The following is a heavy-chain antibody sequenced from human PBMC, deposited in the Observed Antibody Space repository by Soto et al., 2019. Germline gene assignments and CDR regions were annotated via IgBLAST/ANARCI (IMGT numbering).Heavy chain of an antibody. V-gene: IGHV4-34*01. CDR2: INHSGST. CDR3: ASSIPGDY. J-gene: IGHJ4*02. Sequence: SETLSLTCAVYGGSFSGYYWSWIRQPPGKGLEWIGEINHSGSTNYNPSLKSRVTISVDTSKNQFSLKLSSVTAADTAVYYCASSIPGDYWGQGTLVTVSS. CDR1: GGSFSGYY.